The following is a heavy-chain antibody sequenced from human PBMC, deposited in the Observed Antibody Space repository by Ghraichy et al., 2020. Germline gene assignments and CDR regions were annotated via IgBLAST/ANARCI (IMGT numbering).Heavy chain of an antibody. CDR1: GGSISNNNYY. V-gene: IGHV4-39*01. D-gene: IGHD2-2*01. Sequence: SETLSLTCTVSGGSISNNNYYWGWIRQPPGKGLEWIGHISYSGSTYYNPSLKRRVTMSVDTSKNQFSLKLTSVTAADTAVYYCASQIVVVPAAVGGSIYWGQGTLVTVSS. CDR2: ISYSGST. J-gene: IGHJ4*02. CDR3: ASQIVVVPAAVGGSIY.